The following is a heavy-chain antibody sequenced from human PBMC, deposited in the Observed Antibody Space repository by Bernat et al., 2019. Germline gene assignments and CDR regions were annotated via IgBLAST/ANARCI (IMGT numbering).Heavy chain of an antibody. CDR2: IKSKTDGGTT. J-gene: IGHJ3*02. V-gene: IGHV3-15*07. CDR3: TTDRGPSFRDMWRCAFDI. Sequence: EVPLVESGGGLVKPGGSLRLSCAASGFTFSNAWMNWVRQAPGKGLEWVGRIKSKTDGGTTDYAAPVKGRFTMSRDDLKNTLYLQMNSLKSEDTAVYYCTTDRGPSFRDMWRCAFDIWGQGTMVTVSS. D-gene: IGHD2-21*01. CDR1: GFTFSNAW.